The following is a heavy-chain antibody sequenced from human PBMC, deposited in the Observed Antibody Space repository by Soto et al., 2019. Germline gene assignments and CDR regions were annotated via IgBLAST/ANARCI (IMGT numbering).Heavy chain of an antibody. CDR2: IIPILGIA. D-gene: IGHD3-22*01. J-gene: IGHJ6*02. CDR1: GGTFSSYA. V-gene: IGHV1-69*04. CDR3: ASGRIVVVITKYYYYGMDV. Sequence: SVKVSCKASGGTFSSYAISWVRQAPGQGLEWKGKIIPILGIANYAQKFQGRVTITADKSTSTAYMELSSLRFEDTAVFYCASGRIVVVITKYYYYGMDVWGQGTTVTVSS.